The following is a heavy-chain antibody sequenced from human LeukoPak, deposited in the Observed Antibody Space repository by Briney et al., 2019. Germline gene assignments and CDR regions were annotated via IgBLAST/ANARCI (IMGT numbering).Heavy chain of an antibody. J-gene: IGHJ4*02. CDR2: ISGSGGST. CDR1: GSTFSSYA. Sequence: GGCLRLSCAASGSTFSSYAMSWVRQAPGKGLEWVSAISGSGGSTYYADSVKGRFTISRDNSKNTLYLQMNSLRAEDTAVYYCARSYCSSTSCLFDYWGQGTLVTVSS. CDR3: ARSYCSSTSCLFDY. D-gene: IGHD2-2*01. V-gene: IGHV3-23*01.